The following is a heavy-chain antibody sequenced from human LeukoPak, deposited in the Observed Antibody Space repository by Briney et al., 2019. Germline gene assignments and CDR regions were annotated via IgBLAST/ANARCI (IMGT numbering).Heavy chain of an antibody. CDR2: ISYDGSNK. V-gene: IGHV3-30*03. J-gene: IGHJ4*02. D-gene: IGHD3-16*02. Sequence: GGSLRLSCAASGFTFSSYDTHWVRQAPGKGLEWVAVISYDGSNKYYADSVKGRFTISRDNSKNTLYLQMNSLRAEDTAVYYCAFCSGESSFDYWGQGTLVTVSS. CDR1: GFTFSSYD. CDR3: AFCSGESSFDY.